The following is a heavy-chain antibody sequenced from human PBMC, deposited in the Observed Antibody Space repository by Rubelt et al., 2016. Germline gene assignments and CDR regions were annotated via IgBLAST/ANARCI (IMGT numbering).Heavy chain of an antibody. D-gene: IGHD3-10*01. CDR2: IYYSGST. V-gene: IGHV4-34*01. CDR3: ARDAYGSGTVPDY. J-gene: IGHJ4*02. CDR1: GGSFSGYY. Sequence: QVQLQQWGAGLLKPSETLSLTCAVYGGSFSGYYWSWIRQPPGKGLEWIGSIYYSGSTYYNPSLKSRVTISVDTSKNQFSLKLSSVTAADTAVYYCARDAYGSGTVPDYWGQGTLVTVSS.